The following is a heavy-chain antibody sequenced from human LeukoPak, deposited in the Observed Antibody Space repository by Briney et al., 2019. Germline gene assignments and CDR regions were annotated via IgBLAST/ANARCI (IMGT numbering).Heavy chain of an antibody. CDR3: ARDRITMIVVAADAFDI. J-gene: IGHJ3*02. D-gene: IGHD3-22*01. CDR2: IYYSGST. V-gene: IGHV4-39*07. Sequence: SETLSLTCTVSDGSISSSSYYWGWIRQPPGKGLEWIGNIYYSGSTYYNPSLKSRVTISVDTSKNQFSLKLSSVTAADTAVYYCARDRITMIVVAADAFDIWGQGTMVTVSS. CDR1: DGSISSSSYY.